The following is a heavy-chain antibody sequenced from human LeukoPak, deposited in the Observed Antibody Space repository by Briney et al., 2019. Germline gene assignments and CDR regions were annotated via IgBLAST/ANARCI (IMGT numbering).Heavy chain of an antibody. CDR3: ARDYPPPPVAGPYYFDY. J-gene: IGHJ4*02. CDR1: GFTFSTYW. Sequence: GGPLRLSCVASGFTFSTYWMSWVRQAPGKGLEWVANIKQDGSEKYYVDSVKGRFTISRDNAKNSLYLHMNSLRAEDTAVYYCARDYPPPPVAGPYYFDYWGQGTLVTVSS. CDR2: IKQDGSEK. V-gene: IGHV3-7*05. D-gene: IGHD6-19*01.